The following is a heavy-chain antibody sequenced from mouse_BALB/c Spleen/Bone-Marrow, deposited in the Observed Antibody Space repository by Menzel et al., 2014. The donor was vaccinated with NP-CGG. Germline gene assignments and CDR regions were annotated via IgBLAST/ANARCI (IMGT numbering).Heavy chain of an antibody. J-gene: IGHJ1*01. V-gene: IGHV14-3*02. CDR3: ATMITDWYFDV. D-gene: IGHD2-4*01. CDR1: GFNIKDTY. Sequence: EVQGVESGAELVKPGASVKLSCTASGFNIKDTYMHWVKQRPEQGLEWIGRIDPANGNTKYDPKFQGKATITADTSSNTAYLQPSSLTSEDTAVYYCATMITDWYFDVWGAGTTVTVSA. CDR2: IDPANGNT.